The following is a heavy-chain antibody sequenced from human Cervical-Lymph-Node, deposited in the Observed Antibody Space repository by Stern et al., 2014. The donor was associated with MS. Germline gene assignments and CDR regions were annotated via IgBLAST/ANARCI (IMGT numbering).Heavy chain of an antibody. CDR3: ARQRYFDY. CDR2: IFPGGSDI. J-gene: IGHJ4*02. Sequence: VQLVESGPEVKRPGESLKISCQASGYTFTSYWIGWVRQIPGKGREGMAFIFPGGSDIKTSPTFHGQVTISAEKSSSTAYLQWNNLKASDTAIYYCARQRYFDYWGQGTLVTVSS. V-gene: IGHV5-51*01. CDR1: GYTFTSYW.